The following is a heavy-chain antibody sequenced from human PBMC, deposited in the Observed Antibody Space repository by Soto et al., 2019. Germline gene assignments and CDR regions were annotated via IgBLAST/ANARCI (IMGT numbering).Heavy chain of an antibody. J-gene: IGHJ4*02. CDR1: GFTFSSYA. Sequence: GGSLRLSCAASGFTFSSYAMSWVRQAPGKGLEWVSAITQNSDRTFYLDSVKGGFVISRDNSRSTLYLQMSALRTEDTAVYYCVRGGVCSGGACYLDYWGRGTLVTVSS. V-gene: IGHV3-23*01. D-gene: IGHD2-15*01. CDR2: ITQNSDRT. CDR3: VRGGVCSGGACYLDY.